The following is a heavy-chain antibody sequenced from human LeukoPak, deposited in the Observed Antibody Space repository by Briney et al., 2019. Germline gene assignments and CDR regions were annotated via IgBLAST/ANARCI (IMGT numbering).Heavy chain of an antibody. CDR1: GGSISSYY. J-gene: IGHJ4*02. Sequence: SETLSLTCTVSGGSISSYYWSWIRQPPGKGLEWIGYIYCSGSTNYNPSLKSRVTISVDTSKNQFSLKLSSVTAADTAVYYCAARKVRGVIRGGFDYWGQGTLVTVSS. CDR2: IYCSGST. V-gene: IGHV4-59*08. D-gene: IGHD3-10*01. CDR3: AARKVRGVIRGGFDY.